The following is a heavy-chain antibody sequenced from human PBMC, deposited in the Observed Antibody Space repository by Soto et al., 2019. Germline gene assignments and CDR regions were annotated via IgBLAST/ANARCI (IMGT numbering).Heavy chain of an antibody. D-gene: IGHD2-15*01. CDR3: ARDPVAAPGTAFDV. J-gene: IGHJ3*01. CDR1: GGSISSDYW. V-gene: IGHV4-4*02. CDR2: IYHTGNT. Sequence: QVQLQESGPGLVKPSGTLSLTCAVPGGSISSDYWWSWVRQPPGKVLEWIAEIYHTGNTNYNPSLKSRVTMSIDKSKNQFSLRLTSVTAADTAVYYCARDPVAAPGTAFDVWGKGTMVTVSS.